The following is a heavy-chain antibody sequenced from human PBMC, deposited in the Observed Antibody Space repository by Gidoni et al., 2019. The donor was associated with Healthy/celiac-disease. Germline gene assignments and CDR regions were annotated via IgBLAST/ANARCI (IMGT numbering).Heavy chain of an antibody. Sequence: SSYGMHWVRQAPGKGLEWVAVISYDGSNKYYADSVKGRFTISRDNSKNTLYLQMNSLRAEDTAVYYCAKDRGGYSYGLPHYWGQGTLVTVSS. CDR2: ISYDGSNK. V-gene: IGHV3-30*18. CDR3: AKDRGGYSYGLPHY. J-gene: IGHJ4*02. D-gene: IGHD5-18*01. CDR1: SSYG.